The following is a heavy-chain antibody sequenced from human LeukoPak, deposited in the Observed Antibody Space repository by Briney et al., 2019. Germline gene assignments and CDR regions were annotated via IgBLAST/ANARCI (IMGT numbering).Heavy chain of an antibody. CDR2: ISHDGII. CDR3: AREGYSSGWYYFDY. CDR1: GFTFSSYV. D-gene: IGHD6-19*01. J-gene: IGHJ4*02. V-gene: IGHV3-74*01. Sequence: PGGSLRLSCETAGFTFSSYVMHWVRRTPGKGLVWVSRISHDGIISYADSVKGRFTISRDNAKNSLYLQMNSLRAEDTAVYYCAREGYSSGWYYFDYWGQGTLVTVSS.